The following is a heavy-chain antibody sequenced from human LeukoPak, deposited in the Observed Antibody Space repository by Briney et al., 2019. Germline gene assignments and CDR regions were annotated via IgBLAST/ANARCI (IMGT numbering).Heavy chain of an antibody. J-gene: IGHJ4*02. CDR2: IRYDGSNK. CDR3: AKEPLRYFAWLSPPGY. CDR1: GFTFSSYG. Sequence: GGSLRLSCAASGFTFSSYGIHWVRQAPGKGLEWVAFIRYDGSNKYYADSVKVRFTIPRDNYKNTLYLQMNSLRAEDTAVSYCAKEPLRYFAWLSPPGYWGQGTLVTVSS. D-gene: IGHD3-9*01. V-gene: IGHV3-30*02.